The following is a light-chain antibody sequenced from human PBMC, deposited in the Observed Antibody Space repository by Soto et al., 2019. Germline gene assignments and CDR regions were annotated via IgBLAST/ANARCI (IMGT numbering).Light chain of an antibody. V-gene: IGLV1-40*01. CDR2: ENT. CDR3: QSYDADFVI. Sequence: QSVLTQPPSVSGAPGQTVTISCTGSSSDIGAGYEVHWYQQVPGTAPKLLIFENTNRPSGVPDRFSGSKSGASASLAITGLQAEDEADYYCQSYDADFVIFGGGTKLTVL. CDR1: SSDIGAGYE. J-gene: IGLJ2*01.